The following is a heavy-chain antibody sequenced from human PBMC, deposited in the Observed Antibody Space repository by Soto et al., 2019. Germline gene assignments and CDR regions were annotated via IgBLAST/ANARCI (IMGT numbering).Heavy chain of an antibody. CDR2: INPNSGGT. J-gene: IGHJ6*02. CDR1: GYTFTGYY. D-gene: IGHD1-26*01. CDR3: ARGTWELLRGHYYYGMDV. V-gene: IGHV1-2*02. Sequence: QVQLVQSGAEVKKPGASVKVSCKASGYTFTGYYMHWVRQAPGQGLEWMGWINPNSGGTNYAQKFQGRVTRTRDTSISTAYMELSRLRSDDTAVYYCARGTWELLRGHYYYGMDVWGQGTTVTVSS.